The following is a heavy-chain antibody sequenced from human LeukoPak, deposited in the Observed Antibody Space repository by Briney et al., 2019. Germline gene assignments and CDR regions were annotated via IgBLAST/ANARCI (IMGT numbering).Heavy chain of an antibody. CDR2: ISAYNGNT. D-gene: IGHD4-17*01. J-gene: IGHJ4*02. V-gene: IGHV1-18*01. CDR3: ARARATTVTTLFDY. CDR1: GYTFTSYG. Sequence: GASVKVSCKASGYTFTSYGISWVRQAPGQGLEWMGWISAYNGNTNYAQKLQGRVTMTTDTFTSTAYMELRSLRSDDTAVYYCARARATTVTTLFDYWGQGTLVTVSS.